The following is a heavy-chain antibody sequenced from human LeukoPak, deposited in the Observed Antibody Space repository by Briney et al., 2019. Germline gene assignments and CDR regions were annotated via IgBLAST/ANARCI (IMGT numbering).Heavy chain of an antibody. V-gene: IGHV4-34*01. J-gene: IGHJ5*02. D-gene: IGHD2-15*01. CDR3: AGTRRYCSGGSCYNWFDP. CDR1: GGSFSGYY. CDR2: INHSGST. Sequence: SETLSLTCAVYGGSFSGYYWSWIRQPPGKGLEWIGEINHSGSTNYNPSLKSRVTISVDTSKNQFSLKLSSVTAADTAVYYCAGTRRYCSGGSCYNWFDPWGQGTLVTVSS.